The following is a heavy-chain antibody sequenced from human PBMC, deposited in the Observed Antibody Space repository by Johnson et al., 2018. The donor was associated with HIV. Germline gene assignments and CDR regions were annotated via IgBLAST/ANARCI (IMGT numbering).Heavy chain of an antibody. CDR2: ISYDGSNK. CDR3: ARVTLVLDI. D-gene: IGHD4-23*01. CDR1: GFTFSSYA. Sequence: QVQLVESGGGLVQPGGSLSLSCAASGFTFSSYAMHWVRQAPGKGLEWVAVISYDGSNKYYADSVKGRFTISRDNSKNTLYLQMNSLRAEDTAVYYCARVTLVLDIWGQGTMVTVSS. V-gene: IGHV3-30*04. J-gene: IGHJ3*02.